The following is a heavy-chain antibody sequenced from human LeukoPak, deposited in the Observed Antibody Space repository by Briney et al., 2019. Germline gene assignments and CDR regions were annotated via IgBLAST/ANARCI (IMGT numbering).Heavy chain of an antibody. Sequence: GGSLRLSCAASGFTFSNYVMSWVRQAPGKGLEWVSGISGSGDSTYYADSVKGRFTISRDNSKNTLYLQMNSLRVEDTAAYYCAKVRAPSGWFNSDYWGQGTQVTVPS. CDR2: ISGSGDST. CDR1: GFTFSNYV. J-gene: IGHJ4*02. V-gene: IGHV3-23*01. CDR3: AKVRAPSGWFNSDY. D-gene: IGHD6-19*01.